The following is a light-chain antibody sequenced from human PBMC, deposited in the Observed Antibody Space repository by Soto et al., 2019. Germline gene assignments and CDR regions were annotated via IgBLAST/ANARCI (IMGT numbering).Light chain of an antibody. J-gene: IGKJ3*01. CDR3: QHYTLYSAS. Sequence: DIHMTHSPSTLSAPVGDRVTISCRASQNIFTYLAWYQQKPGKAPKLLIFDASTLQSGVPPRFSGSGSGTEFTLTISSLQPDDFAIYYCQHYTLYSASFGPGTKVDIK. V-gene: IGKV1-5*01. CDR1: QNIFTY. CDR2: DAS.